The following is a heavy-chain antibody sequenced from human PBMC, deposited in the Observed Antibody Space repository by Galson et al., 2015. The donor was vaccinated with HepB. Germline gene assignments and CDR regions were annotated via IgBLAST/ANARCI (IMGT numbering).Heavy chain of an antibody. CDR3: TRVSRNMYFDSSGIFDI. V-gene: IGHV3-21*01. D-gene: IGHD3-22*01. CDR2: ISSSSYI. CDR1: GFTFSSYS. J-gene: IGHJ4*02. Sequence: SLRLSCAASGFTFSSYSMNWVRQAPGKGLEWVSSISSSSYIYYADSVKGRFTISRDNAKNSLYLQMNSLRAEDAAVYYCTRVSRNMYFDSSGIFDIWGQGTLVTVSS.